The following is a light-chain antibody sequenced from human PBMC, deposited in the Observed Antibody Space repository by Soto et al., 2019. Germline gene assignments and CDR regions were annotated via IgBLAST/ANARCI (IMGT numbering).Light chain of an antibody. Sequence: QPVLTQPPSVSGAPGQRVTISCTGSSSNIGAGYDVHWYQQFPGTAPKLLIYGNSNRPSGVPDRFSGSKSGTSASLAITGLQAEDEADYYCQSYDSSLSVFYVFGTGTKVTVL. CDR3: QSYDSSLSVFYV. CDR2: GNS. J-gene: IGLJ1*01. CDR1: SSNIGAGYD. V-gene: IGLV1-40*01.